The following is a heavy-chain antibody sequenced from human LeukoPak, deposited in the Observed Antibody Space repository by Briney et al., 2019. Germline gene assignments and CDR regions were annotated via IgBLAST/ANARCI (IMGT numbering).Heavy chain of an antibody. Sequence: SETLSLTCAVYGGSFSGYYWSWIRQPPGKGLEWIGEINHSGSTNYNPSLKSRVTMSVDTSKNQFSLKLSSVTAADTAVYYCARNVRVLRNWYFDLWGRGTLVTVSS. D-gene: IGHD6-6*01. V-gene: IGHV4-34*01. CDR1: GGSFSGYY. CDR2: INHSGST. CDR3: ARNVRVLRNWYFDL. J-gene: IGHJ2*01.